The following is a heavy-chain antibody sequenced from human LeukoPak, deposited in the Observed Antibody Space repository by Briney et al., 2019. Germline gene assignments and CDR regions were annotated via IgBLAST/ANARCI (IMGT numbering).Heavy chain of an antibody. Sequence: GTSLRLSCATSGINFGASIMHWIRQAPGKGLEWVAGLSFDESSYYRGSVEGRFIISGDNSKRTLYLQMNSLKVEDTALYYCAREGHSSGFAPAFDTWGQGTMVTVSS. CDR2: LSFDESS. J-gene: IGHJ3*02. CDR3: AREGHSSGFAPAFDT. CDR1: GINFGASI. D-gene: IGHD6-19*01. V-gene: IGHV3-30*04.